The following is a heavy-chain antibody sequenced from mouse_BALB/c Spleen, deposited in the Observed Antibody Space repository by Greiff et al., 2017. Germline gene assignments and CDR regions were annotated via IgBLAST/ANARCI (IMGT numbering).Heavy chain of an antibody. CDR2: ISYDGSN. CDR3: ARNYRYDDYFDY. J-gene: IGHJ2*01. CDR1: GYSITSGYY. Sequence: EVQRVESGPGLVKPSQSLSLTCSVTGYSITSGYYWNWIRQFPGNKLEWMGYISYDGSNNYNPSLKNRISITRDTSKNQFFLKLNSVTTEDTATYYCARNYRYDDYFDYWGQGTTLTVSS. D-gene: IGHD2-14*01. V-gene: IGHV3-6*02.